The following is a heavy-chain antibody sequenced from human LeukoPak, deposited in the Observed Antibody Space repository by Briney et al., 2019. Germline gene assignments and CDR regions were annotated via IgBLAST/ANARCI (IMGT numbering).Heavy chain of an antibody. V-gene: IGHV4-39*02. Sequence: SETLSLTCTVSGGSISSSSYYCGWIRQPPGKGLEWIGNIYYTGSTYYNPSLKSRVTISVDTSKTHFSLKLSSVTAADTALYYGATYHYHSSAYGWIAFDIWGQGTMATVSS. J-gene: IGHJ3*02. CDR2: IYYTGST. CDR1: GGSISSSSYY. D-gene: IGHD3-22*01. CDR3: ATYHYHSSAYGWIAFDI.